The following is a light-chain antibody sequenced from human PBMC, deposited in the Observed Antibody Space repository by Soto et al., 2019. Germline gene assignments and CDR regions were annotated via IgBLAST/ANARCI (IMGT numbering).Light chain of an antibody. CDR3: QQYNNWPPFT. J-gene: IGKJ2*01. CDR1: QSVSSN. CDR2: GAS. V-gene: IGKV3-15*01. Sequence: EIVMTQSPATLSVSPGDRATLSCRASQSVSSNLAWYPQKPGQAPRLLIYGASTRATGIPARFSGSGSGTEFNLTISSLQSEDFAVYFCQQYNNWPPFTFGQGTKLEIK.